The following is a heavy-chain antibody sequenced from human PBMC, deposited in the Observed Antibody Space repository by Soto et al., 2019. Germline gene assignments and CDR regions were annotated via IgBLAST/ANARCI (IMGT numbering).Heavy chain of an antibody. Sequence: QVQLVESGGGVVQPGRSLRLSCAASGFTFSSYGMNWVRQAPGKGLEWVAVIWYDGSNKYYADSVKGRFTISRDNSKNTLYLQMNSLRAEDTAVYYCARGMTLVTTWGHWNFDLWGRGILVTVSS. D-gene: IGHD4-17*01. J-gene: IGHJ2*01. CDR3: ARGMTLVTTWGHWNFDL. V-gene: IGHV3-33*01. CDR1: GFTFSSYG. CDR2: IWYDGSNK.